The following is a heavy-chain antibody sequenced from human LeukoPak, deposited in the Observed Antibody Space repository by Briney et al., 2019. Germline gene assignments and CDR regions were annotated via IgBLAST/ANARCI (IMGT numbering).Heavy chain of an antibody. D-gene: IGHD5-18*01. V-gene: IGHV3-21*01. CDR2: ISSSSSYI. J-gene: IGHJ4*02. CDR3: ARAGYSYPYNFDY. CDR1: GFTFSSYS. Sequence: PGGSLRLSCAASGFTFSSYSMNWVRQAPGKGLEWVSSISSSSSYIYYADSVKGRFTISRDNAKNSLYLQMNSLRAEDTAVYYCARAGYSYPYNFDYWGQRNLVTVSS.